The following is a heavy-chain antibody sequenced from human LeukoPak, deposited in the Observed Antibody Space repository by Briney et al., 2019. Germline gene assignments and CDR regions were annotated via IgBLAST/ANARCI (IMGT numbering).Heavy chain of an antibody. CDR2: INPNSGGT. Sequence: ASVKVSCKASGYTFTGYYMHWVRQAPGQGLEWMGWINPNSGGTNYVQKFQGRVTMTRDTSISTAYMELSGLRSDDTAVYYCARGPGYGLDYWGQGTLVTVSS. J-gene: IGHJ4*02. D-gene: IGHD5-12*01. CDR3: ARGPGYGLDY. V-gene: IGHV1-2*02. CDR1: GYTFTGYY.